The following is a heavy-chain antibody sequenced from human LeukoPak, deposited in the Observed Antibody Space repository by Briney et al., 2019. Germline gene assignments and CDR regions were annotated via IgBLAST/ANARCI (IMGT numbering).Heavy chain of an antibody. CDR2: ISSSGSTI. V-gene: IGHV3-48*03. J-gene: IGHJ4*02. CDR3: ARLRRLDY. CDR1: GFTFSRYE. Sequence: PGRSLRLSCAPSGFTFSRYEINGVRQAPGKGLEWVSYISSSGSTIYYADSVEGRFTISRDNAKNSLYLQMNSLRAEHTAVYYCARLRRLDYWGQGTLVTVSS.